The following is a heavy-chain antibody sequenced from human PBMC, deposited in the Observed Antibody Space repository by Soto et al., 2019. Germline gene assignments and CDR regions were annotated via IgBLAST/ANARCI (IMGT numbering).Heavy chain of an antibody. D-gene: IGHD1-26*01. CDR1: GGSISSYY. CDR3: ARTPWVGYYYMDV. CDR2: IYYSGST. Sequence: SETLSLTCTVSGGSISSYYWSWIRQPPGKGLEWMGYIYYSGSTNYNPSLKSRVTISVDTSKNQFSLKLSSVTAADTAVYYCARTPWVGYYYMDVWGKGTTVTVSS. J-gene: IGHJ6*03. V-gene: IGHV4-59*01.